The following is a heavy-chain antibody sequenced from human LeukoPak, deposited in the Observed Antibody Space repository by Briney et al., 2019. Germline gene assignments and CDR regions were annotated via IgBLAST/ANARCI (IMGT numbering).Heavy chain of an antibody. D-gene: IGHD5-18*01. CDR1: GYTFTGSY. Sequence: ASVKVSCKASGYTFTGSYMHWVRQAPGQGLEWMGWINPNSGGTNYAQKFQGRVTMTRDTSISTAYMELSRLRSDDTAVYYCARVADTAMVHYFDYWGQGTLVTVSS. CDR2: INPNSGGT. V-gene: IGHV1-2*02. J-gene: IGHJ4*02. CDR3: ARVADTAMVHYFDY.